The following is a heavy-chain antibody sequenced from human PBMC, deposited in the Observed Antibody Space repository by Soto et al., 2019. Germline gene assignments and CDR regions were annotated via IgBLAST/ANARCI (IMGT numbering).Heavy chain of an antibody. CDR3: ARDSKQLVPRGYYYGMDV. V-gene: IGHV3-30-3*01. CDR1: GFTFSSYA. D-gene: IGHD6-6*01. J-gene: IGHJ6*01. CDR2: ISYDGSNK. Sequence: GSLRLSCAASGFTFSSYAMHWVRQAPGKGLEWVAVISYDGSNKYYADSVKGRFTISRDNSKNTLYLQMNSLRAEDTAVYYCARDSKQLVPRGYYYGMDVWGQGTTVTVSS.